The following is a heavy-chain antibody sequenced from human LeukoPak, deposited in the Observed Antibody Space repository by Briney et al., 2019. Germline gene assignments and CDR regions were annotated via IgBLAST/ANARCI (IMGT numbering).Heavy chain of an antibody. Sequence: QPGRSLRLSCAASGFTFSSYGMHWVRQAPGKGLEWVAVIWYDGSNKYYADSVKGRFTISRDNSKNTLYLQMNSLRAEDTAVYYCAKEYDSSGPPLDYWGQGTLVTVSS. CDR2: IWYDGSNK. CDR3: AKEYDSSGPPLDY. CDR1: GFTFSSYG. J-gene: IGHJ4*02. V-gene: IGHV3-33*06. D-gene: IGHD3-22*01.